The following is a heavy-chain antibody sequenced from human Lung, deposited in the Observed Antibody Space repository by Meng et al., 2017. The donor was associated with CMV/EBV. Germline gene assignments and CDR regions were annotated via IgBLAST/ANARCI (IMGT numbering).Heavy chain of an antibody. CDR2: INPNSGGT. CDR1: GYTFTGYY. CDR3: ARSSRADRYDAFDI. Sequence: ASVXVSXKASGYTFTGYYMHWVRQAPGQGLEWMGWINPNSGGTNYAQKFQGRVTMTRDTSISTAYMELSRLRSDDTAVYYCARSSRADRYDAFDIWGQGTMVTVSS. J-gene: IGHJ3*02. V-gene: IGHV1-2*02. D-gene: IGHD2-2*01.